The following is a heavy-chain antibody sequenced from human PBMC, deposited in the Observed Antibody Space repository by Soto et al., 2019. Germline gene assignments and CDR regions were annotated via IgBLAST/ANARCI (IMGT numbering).Heavy chain of an antibody. CDR2: IGAGDDTT. CDR3: VLRAGDY. D-gene: IGHD3-9*01. Sequence: EVQLMESGGGVARPGGSLRLSCATSGFTFSSNSMNWVRQVPGKRLEWVSRIGAGDDTTYYTDSVEGRFTISRDDSKGTLYLQMNSLKFEDTAIYFCVLRAGDYWGQGILVTVSS. V-gene: IGHV3-23*01. CDR1: GFTFSSNS. J-gene: IGHJ4*02.